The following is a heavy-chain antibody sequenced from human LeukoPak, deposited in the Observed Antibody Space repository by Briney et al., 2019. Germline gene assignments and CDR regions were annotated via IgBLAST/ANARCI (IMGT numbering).Heavy chain of an antibody. Sequence: SVKVSCKASGGTFSSYAISWVRQAPGQGLEWMGGIIPIFGTANYAQKFQGRVTITADESTSTAYMELSSLRSEDTAVYYCARGYYYDSSGYPDAFDIWGQGTMVTVSS. CDR2: IIPIFGTA. J-gene: IGHJ3*02. V-gene: IGHV1-69*01. CDR1: GGTFSSYA. D-gene: IGHD3-22*01. CDR3: ARGYYYDSSGYPDAFDI.